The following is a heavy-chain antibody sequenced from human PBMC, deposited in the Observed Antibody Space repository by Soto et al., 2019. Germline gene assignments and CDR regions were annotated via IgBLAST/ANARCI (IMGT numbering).Heavy chain of an antibody. CDR1: GASIKSGDNF. CDR2: IYRDGAT. Sequence: PSETLSLTCSVSGASIKSGDNFWTWIRQRPGKGLEWIGYIYRDGATYYNPSLKSRVSLSVDTSKNEFSLRVTSVTAADTAIYYCERHEYRDFVYRFDYWGRGTLVTVSS. V-gene: IGHV4-30-4*08. J-gene: IGHJ4*03. CDR3: ERHEYRDFVYRFDY. D-gene: IGHD2-21*02.